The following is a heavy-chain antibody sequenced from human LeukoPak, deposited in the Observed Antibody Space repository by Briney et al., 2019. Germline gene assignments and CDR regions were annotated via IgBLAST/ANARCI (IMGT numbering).Heavy chain of an antibody. CDR1: GGSISSYY. D-gene: IGHD2-21*02. J-gene: IGHJ6*02. Sequence: SETLSLTCTVSGGSISSYYWSWIRQPPGKGLEWIGYIYYSGSTNYNPSLKSRVTISVDTSKNQFSLKLSSVTAADTAVYYCARTAYCGGDCYPYYYYGMDVWGQGTTVTVSS. CDR2: IYYSGST. CDR3: ARTAYCGGDCYPYYYYGMDV. V-gene: IGHV4-59*12.